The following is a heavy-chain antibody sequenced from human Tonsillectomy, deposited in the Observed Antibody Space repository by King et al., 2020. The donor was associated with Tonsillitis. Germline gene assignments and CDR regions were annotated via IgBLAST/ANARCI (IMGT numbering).Heavy chain of an antibody. J-gene: IGHJ4*02. CDR3: ARDSGYDWFGVDF. D-gene: IGHD5-12*01. V-gene: IGHV1-18*04. CDR2: INSYNGNT. Sequence: QLVQSGAEVKKPGASVKVSCKASGYTFISYGISWVRQAPGQGLEWMGWINSYNGNTKYAQKLQGRLTMTTDTSTSTAYMDLRSLRSDDTAVYYCARDSGYDWFGVDFWGQGTRLTVSS. CDR1: GYTFISYG.